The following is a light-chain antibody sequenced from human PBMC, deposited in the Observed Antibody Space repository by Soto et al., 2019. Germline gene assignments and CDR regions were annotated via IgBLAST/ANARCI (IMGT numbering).Light chain of an antibody. CDR3: LAWDDSLNGNL. CDR1: SSNIESNT. CDR2: TND. V-gene: IGLV1-44*01. J-gene: IGLJ1*01. Sequence: QSVLTQPPSASGTPGQRVTISCSGSSSNIESNTVYWYQQLPGIAPRLLIHTNDRRPSGVPDRFSGSKSGTSASLALSGLQSEDEADYYCLAWDDSLNGNLFGTGTKVTVL.